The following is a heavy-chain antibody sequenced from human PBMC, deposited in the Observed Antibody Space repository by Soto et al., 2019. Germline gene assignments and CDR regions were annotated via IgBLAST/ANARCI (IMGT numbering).Heavy chain of an antibody. CDR1: GGTFKSIA. CDR2: IIPILRTR. J-gene: IGHJ6*02. V-gene: IGHV1-69*01. D-gene: IGHD5-12*01. CDR3: AKSRAYSVTEPALFDEMDV. Sequence: QVQLVQSGAEVKTLGSALKVSCKASGGTFKSIALSWVRQAPGQGLEGRGAIIPILRTRKYAQKFQDRVTFSADESTDTAYMELTSLRSEDTAVYYCAKSRAYSVTEPALFDEMDVWGQGTTVSVSS.